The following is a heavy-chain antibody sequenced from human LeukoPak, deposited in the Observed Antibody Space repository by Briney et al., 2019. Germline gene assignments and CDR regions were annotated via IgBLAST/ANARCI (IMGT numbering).Heavy chain of an antibody. Sequence: GGSLRLSCAASGFTFSSYSMNWVRQAPGKGLEWVSSISSSSSYIYYADSVKGRFTISRDNSKNTLYLQMNSLRAEDTAVYYCAKYARIAVAGTDYFDYWGQGTLVTVSS. D-gene: IGHD6-19*01. V-gene: IGHV3-21*04. J-gene: IGHJ4*02. CDR1: GFTFSSYS. CDR2: ISSSSSYI. CDR3: AKYARIAVAGTDYFDY.